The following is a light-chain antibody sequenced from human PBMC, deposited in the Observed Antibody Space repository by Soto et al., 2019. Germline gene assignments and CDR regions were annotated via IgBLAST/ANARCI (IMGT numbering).Light chain of an antibody. V-gene: IGKV3-20*01. CDR1: QSVPSSF. CDR2: EAT. Sequence: EIVLTQSPGTLSLSPGERSTLSCRASQSVPSSFLAWYQQKPGQAPRLLIYEATSRATGIPDRFSGSGSGKDFTLTISRAEPEDSEVYYCQQYGSSPLTFGGGTKVEIK. CDR3: QQYGSSPLT. J-gene: IGKJ4*01.